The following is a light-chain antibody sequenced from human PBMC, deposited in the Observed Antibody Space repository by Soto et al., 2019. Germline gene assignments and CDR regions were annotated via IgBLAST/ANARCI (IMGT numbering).Light chain of an antibody. CDR2: GAS. CDR1: QSISSY. V-gene: IGKV1-39*01. J-gene: IGKJ1*01. CDR3: QQTSSTPRT. Sequence: DIQMTQSPSSLSTSVGDRVTITCRASQSISSYLNWYQQKPGKAPKLLIYGASSLQSGVPTRFSGRGSGTDFTLTISSLQPEDFATYFCQQTSSTPRTFGQGTKVEIK.